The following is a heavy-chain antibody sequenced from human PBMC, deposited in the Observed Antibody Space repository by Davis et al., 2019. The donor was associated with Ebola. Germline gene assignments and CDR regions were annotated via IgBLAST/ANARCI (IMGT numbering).Heavy chain of an antibody. J-gene: IGHJ4*02. D-gene: IGHD3-3*01. CDR1: GFTFSSYA. CDR2: ISGGGGTT. V-gene: IGHV3-23*01. CDR3: AKDWAYYDYGRLDF. Sequence: GGSLRLSCAASGFTFSSYAMSWVRQAPGKGLEWVSAISGGGGTTYYADSVKGRLTISRDNSKNTLYLQMNSLRAEDTAVYYCAKDWAYYDYGRLDFWGQGTLVTVSS.